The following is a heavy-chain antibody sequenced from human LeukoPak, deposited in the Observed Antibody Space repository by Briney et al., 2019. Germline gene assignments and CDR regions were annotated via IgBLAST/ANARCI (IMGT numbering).Heavy chain of an antibody. CDR1: GGSISSGDYY. V-gene: IGHV4-30-4*08. J-gene: IGHJ3*02. Sequence: PSETLSLTCTVSGGSISSGDYYWSWIRQPPGKGLEWIGYIYYSGSTYYNPSLKSRVTISVDTSKNQFSLKLSSVTAADTAVYYCASPIRRGIFGAFDIWGQGTMVTVSS. D-gene: IGHD3-3*01. CDR2: IYYSGST. CDR3: ASPIRRGIFGAFDI.